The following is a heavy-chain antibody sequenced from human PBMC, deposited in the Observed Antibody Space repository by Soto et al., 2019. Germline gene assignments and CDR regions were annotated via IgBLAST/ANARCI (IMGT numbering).Heavy chain of an antibody. CDR2: ISAYNGNT. CDR3: ARDRPYSMAGGGSCDY. CDR1: GYTFTSYG. D-gene: IGHD6-19*01. V-gene: IGHV1-18*01. J-gene: IGHJ4*02. Sequence: QVQLVQSGAEVKKPGASVKVSCKASGYTFTSYGISWARQAPGQELEWMGWISAYNGNTNYAQKLQGRVTMTTDTSTSTAYMELSSLRSDDTAVYYCARDRPYSMAGGGSCDYWGRGTLVTVSS.